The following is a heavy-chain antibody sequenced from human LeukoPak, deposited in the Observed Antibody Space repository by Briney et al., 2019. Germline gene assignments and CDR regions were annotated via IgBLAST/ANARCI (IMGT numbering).Heavy chain of an antibody. Sequence: GGSLRLSCAASGFFFDNYAMSWVRQAPGKGLQWVSAITSAAGSTFYADSVKGRFTISRDNSKNTLSLQVDTLRAEDTAIYYCAKYFACGGDCSLPYYFDYWGQGTLVTVSS. CDR2: ITSAAGST. CDR3: AKYFACGGDCSLPYYFDY. J-gene: IGHJ4*02. V-gene: IGHV3-23*01. CDR1: GFFFDNYA. D-gene: IGHD2-21*02.